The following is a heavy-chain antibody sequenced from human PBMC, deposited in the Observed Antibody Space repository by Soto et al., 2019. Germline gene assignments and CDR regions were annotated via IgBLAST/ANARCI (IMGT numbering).Heavy chain of an antibody. V-gene: IGHV3-23*01. D-gene: IGHD2-2*01. CDR3: AKDREEPAAIPFAFDI. J-gene: IGHJ3*02. CDR2: ISGSGGST. Sequence: GGSLRLSCAASGFTFSSYAMSWVRQAPGKGLEWVSAISGSGGSTYYADSVKGRFTISRDNSKNTLYLQMNSLRAEDTAVYYCAKDREEPAAIPFAFDIWGQGTMVTVSS. CDR1: GFTFSSYA.